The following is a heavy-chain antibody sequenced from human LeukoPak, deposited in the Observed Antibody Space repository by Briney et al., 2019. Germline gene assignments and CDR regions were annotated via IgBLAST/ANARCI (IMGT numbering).Heavy chain of an antibody. J-gene: IGHJ5*02. D-gene: IGHD5-18*01. CDR3: VRGYSYGWFDP. V-gene: IGHV3-23*01. Sequence: GGSLRLSCAVSEFTFSIYAMNWVRQAPGKGLGWVSAISGSGGSTRYADSVKGRLTISRDNSKNTLYLQMNSLRADDTAVYYCVRGYSYGWFDPWGQGTLVTVSS. CDR2: ISGSGGST. CDR1: EFTFSIYA.